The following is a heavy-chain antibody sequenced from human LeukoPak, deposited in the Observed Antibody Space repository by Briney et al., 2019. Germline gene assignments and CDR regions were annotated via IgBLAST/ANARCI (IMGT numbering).Heavy chain of an antibody. CDR1: GYTFTGYY. CDR2: INPNSGGT. V-gene: IGHV1-2*02. D-gene: IGHD6-19*01. Sequence: ASVKVSCKASGYTFTGYYMHWVRQAPGRGLEWMGWINPNSGGTNYAQKFQGRVTMTRDTSISTAYMELSRLRSDDTAVYYCAREWGSGPKGRGAFDIWGQGTMVTVSS. CDR3: AREWGSGPKGRGAFDI. J-gene: IGHJ3*02.